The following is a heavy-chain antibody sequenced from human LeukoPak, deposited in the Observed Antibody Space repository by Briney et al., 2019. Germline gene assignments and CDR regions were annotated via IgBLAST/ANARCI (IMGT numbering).Heavy chain of an antibody. CDR1: GGTFSSYA. D-gene: IGHD5-12*01. J-gene: IGHJ4*02. Sequence: SVKVSCKASGGTFSSYAISWVRQAPGQGLEWMGGIIPIFGTANYAQKFQGRVTITADESTSTAYMELSSLRSEDTAVYYCAREYSGYDPLPYFDYWGQGTLVTVSS. V-gene: IGHV1-69*13. CDR2: IIPIFGTA. CDR3: AREYSGYDPLPYFDY.